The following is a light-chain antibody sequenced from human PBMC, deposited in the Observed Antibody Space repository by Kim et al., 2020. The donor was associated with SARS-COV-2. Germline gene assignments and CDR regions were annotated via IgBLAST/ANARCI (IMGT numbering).Light chain of an antibody. V-gene: IGKV1-39*01. CDR2: GAK. CDR3: PQSYITPHT. CDR1: ETVSLY. J-gene: IGKJ2*01. Sequence: SESIGDRVTINCRANETVSLYLNWYQQKSGRDPQLLIYGAKTLQSGVPSRFSGAGSGTDFTLTVTNLQLEDFATYYCPQSYITPHTFGQGTKLEI.